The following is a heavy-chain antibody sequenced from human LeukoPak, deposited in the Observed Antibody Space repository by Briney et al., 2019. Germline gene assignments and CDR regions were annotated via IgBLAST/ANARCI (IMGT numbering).Heavy chain of an antibody. Sequence: SETLSLTCAVYGGSFSGYYWSWIRQPPGKGLEWIGEINHSGSTNYNPSLKSRVTISEDTSKNQFSLKLSSVTAADTAVYYCARGQVVPAAYPFDYWGQGTLVTVSS. CDR2: INHSGST. V-gene: IGHV4-34*01. J-gene: IGHJ4*02. D-gene: IGHD2-2*01. CDR1: GGSFSGYY. CDR3: ARGQVVPAAYPFDY.